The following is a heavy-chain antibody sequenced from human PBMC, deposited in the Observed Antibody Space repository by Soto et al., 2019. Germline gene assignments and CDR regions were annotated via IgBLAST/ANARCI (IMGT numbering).Heavy chain of an antibody. V-gene: IGHV1-58*01. CDR2: IVVGSGNT. CDR1: GFTFTSSA. Sequence: SVKVSCKASGFTFTSSAVQWVRQARGQRLEWIGWIVVGSGNTNYAQKFQERVTVTRDMSTSTAYMELSSLRSEDTAMYYCAADRDFWSGYTYYGMDVWGQGTTVTVSS. J-gene: IGHJ6*02. CDR3: AADRDFWSGYTYYGMDV. D-gene: IGHD3-3*01.